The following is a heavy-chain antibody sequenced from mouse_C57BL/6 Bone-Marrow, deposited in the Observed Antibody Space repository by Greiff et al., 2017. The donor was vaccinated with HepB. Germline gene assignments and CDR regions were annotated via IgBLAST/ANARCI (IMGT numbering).Heavy chain of an antibody. V-gene: IGHV1-64*01. J-gene: IGHJ2*01. Sequence: VQLQQPGAELVKPGASVKLSCKASGYTFTSYWMHWVKQRPGQGLEWIGMIHPNSGSNNYNEKFKSKATLTVDKSSSTAYMQLSSLTSEDAAVYYCASGGGVFDYWGQGTTLTVSS. CDR3: ASGGGVFDY. CDR1: GYTFTSYW. CDR2: IHPNSGSN.